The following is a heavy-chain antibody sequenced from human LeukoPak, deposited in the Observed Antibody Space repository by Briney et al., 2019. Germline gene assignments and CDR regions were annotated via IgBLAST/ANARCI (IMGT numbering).Heavy chain of an antibody. D-gene: IGHD1-26*01. J-gene: IGHJ4*02. CDR2: ISGSGGST. CDR3: AKDPSGSYPRLHYFDY. V-gene: IGHV3-23*01. CDR1: GFTFSSYA. Sequence: GGSLRLSCVASGFTFSSYAMSWVRQAPGKGLEWVSAISGSGGSTYYADSVKGRFTISRDNSKNTLYLQMNSLRAEDTAVYYCAKDPSGSYPRLHYFDYWGQGTLVTVSS.